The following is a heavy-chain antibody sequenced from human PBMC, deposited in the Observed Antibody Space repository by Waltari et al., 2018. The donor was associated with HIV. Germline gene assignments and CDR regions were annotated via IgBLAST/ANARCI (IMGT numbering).Heavy chain of an antibody. CDR1: GFSLTGYY. J-gene: IGHJ3*01. CDR3: ARQMTFYDAFDV. CDR2: IYSNTGDT. Sequence: QMQMVQSGAEVKKPGASVKVSCKTSGFSLTGYYIHWVRQAPGQGLEWMGWIYSNTGDTNYGRQFEGRVTMTRDTSMRTAYMELRTLRSDDTALYYCARQMTFYDAFDVWGQGTVVTVSS. V-gene: IGHV1-2*02.